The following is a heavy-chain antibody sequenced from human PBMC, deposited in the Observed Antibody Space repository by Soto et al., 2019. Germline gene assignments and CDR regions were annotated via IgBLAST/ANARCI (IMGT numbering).Heavy chain of an antibody. CDR1: GFTFSSYG. D-gene: IGHD3-22*01. J-gene: IGHJ4*02. Sequence: GGSLRLSCAASGFTFSSYGMHWVRQAPGKGLEWVAVISYDGSNKYYADSVKGRFTISRDNSKNTLYLQMNSLRAEDTAVYYCAKEGYYESAPSYWGQGTLVTVSS. CDR2: ISYDGSNK. CDR3: AKEGYYESAPSY. V-gene: IGHV3-30*18.